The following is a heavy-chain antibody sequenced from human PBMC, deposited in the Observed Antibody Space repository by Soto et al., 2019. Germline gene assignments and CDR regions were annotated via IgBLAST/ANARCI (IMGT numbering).Heavy chain of an antibody. CDR3: TARGWFYRPAWDYYYYCMYV. J-gene: IGHJ6*02. Sequence: EVQLVESGGDLVKPGGSLSLSCAASGFSITNAWMTWVRQPPGKGLEWVARIKSKTDGGTTDYVAPVKGRFTISRDDSKNTLYLQMNCLKTEDIAVYYCTARGWFYRPAWDYYYYCMYVWGQGTTVTVSS. D-gene: IGHD3-10*01. CDR1: GFSITNAW. V-gene: IGHV3-15*01. CDR2: IKSKTDGGTT.